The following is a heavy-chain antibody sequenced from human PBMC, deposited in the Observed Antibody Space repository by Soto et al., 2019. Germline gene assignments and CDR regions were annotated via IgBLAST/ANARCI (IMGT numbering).Heavy chain of an antibody. Sequence: GGSLRLSCAASGFTFSSYAMHWVRQAPGKGLEWVAVISYDGSNKYYADSVKGRFTISRDNSKNTLYLQMNSLRAEDTAVYYCARGGEQLDGDYYYYGMDVWGQGTTVTVSS. J-gene: IGHJ6*02. CDR2: ISYDGSNK. V-gene: IGHV3-30-3*01. D-gene: IGHD6-6*01. CDR1: GFTFSSYA. CDR3: ARGGEQLDGDYYYYGMDV.